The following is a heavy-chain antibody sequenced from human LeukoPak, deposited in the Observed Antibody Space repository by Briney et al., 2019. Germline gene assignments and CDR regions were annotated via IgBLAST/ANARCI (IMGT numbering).Heavy chain of an antibody. J-gene: IGHJ3*02. V-gene: IGHV3-64D*09. CDR2: IGTDGGGT. CDR1: GFTFSNYA. Sequence: GGSLPLPCSACGFTFSNYAIHWVRQAPGKGLEYVSAIGTDGGGTYYADSVKGRFTISRDNSKNTLYLQMSSLRAEDTAVYYCVKAIPAARGAFDIWGEGSMVIVSS. D-gene: IGHD6-25*01. CDR3: VKAIPAARGAFDI.